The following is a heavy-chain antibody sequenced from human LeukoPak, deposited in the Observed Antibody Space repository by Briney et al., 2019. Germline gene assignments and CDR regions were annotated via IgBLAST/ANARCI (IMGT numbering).Heavy chain of an antibody. CDR3: AKDTSIGRYCTNGVCSPFDY. Sequence: GGSLRLSCAGSGFTFSGYAMSWVRQAPGKGLEWVSAISDTGATTYDADSVKGRFTISRDNSRSTLYLQMNSLRAEDTALYYCAKDTSIGRYCTNGVCSPFDYWGQGTLVTVSS. V-gene: IGHV3-23*01. J-gene: IGHJ4*02. CDR2: ISDTGATT. D-gene: IGHD2-8*01. CDR1: GFTFSGYA.